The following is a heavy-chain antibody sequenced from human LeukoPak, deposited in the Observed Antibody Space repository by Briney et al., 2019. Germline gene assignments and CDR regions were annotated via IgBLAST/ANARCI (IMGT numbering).Heavy chain of an antibody. Sequence: GGSLRLSCAASGFIFNTYVMHWVRQAPGKGLEWVAIIWYDGNYRYYPDSVRGRFTISRDNSKNTLYLQMNSLRAEDTAVYYCAREGIAASYYYYYGMDVWGQGTTVTVSS. J-gene: IGHJ6*02. CDR3: AREGIAASYYYYYGMDV. CDR1: GFIFNTYV. CDR2: IWYDGNYR. V-gene: IGHV3-33*01. D-gene: IGHD6-13*01.